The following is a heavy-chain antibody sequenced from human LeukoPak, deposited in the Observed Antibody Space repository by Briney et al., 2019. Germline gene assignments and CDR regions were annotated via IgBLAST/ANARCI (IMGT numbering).Heavy chain of an antibody. Sequence: HGEPLKISCKGSGYSFTSYWIGWVRQMPGKGLEWMGIIYPGDSDTRYSPSFQGQVTISADKSISTAYLQWSSLKASDTAMYYCARGSDYGDYYYYYYGTDVWGQGTTVTVSS. CDR2: IYPGDSDT. CDR1: GYSFTSYW. CDR3: ARGSDYGDYYYYYYGTDV. D-gene: IGHD4-17*01. J-gene: IGHJ6*02. V-gene: IGHV5-51*01.